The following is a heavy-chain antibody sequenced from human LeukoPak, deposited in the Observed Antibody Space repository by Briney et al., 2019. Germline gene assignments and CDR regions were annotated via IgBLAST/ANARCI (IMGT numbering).Heavy chain of an antibody. CDR2: ISWDGGST. V-gene: IGHV3-43D*04. J-gene: IGHJ3*02. CDR1: GFTFDDYA. Sequence: PGGSLRLSCAASGFTFDDYAMHWVRQAPGKGLEWVSLISWDGGSTYYADSVKGRFTISRDNSKNSLYLQMNSLRAEDTALYYCAKDRGWDGSGHDAFDIWGQGTMVTVFS. D-gene: IGHD3-10*01. CDR3: AKDRGWDGSGHDAFDI.